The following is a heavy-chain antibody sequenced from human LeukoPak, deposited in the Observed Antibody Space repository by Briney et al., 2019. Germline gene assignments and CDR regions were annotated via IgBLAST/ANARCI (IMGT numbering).Heavy chain of an antibody. V-gene: IGHV3-53*01. Sequence: GGSLRLSCAASGFTVSSNYMSWVRQAPGKGLEWVSVIYSGGSTYYADSGKGRFTISRDNSKNTLYLQMNSLRAEDAAVYYCARAYDILTGLDYWGQGTLVTVSS. CDR3: ARAYDILTGLDY. CDR1: GFTVSSNY. D-gene: IGHD3-9*01. CDR2: IYSGGST. J-gene: IGHJ4*02.